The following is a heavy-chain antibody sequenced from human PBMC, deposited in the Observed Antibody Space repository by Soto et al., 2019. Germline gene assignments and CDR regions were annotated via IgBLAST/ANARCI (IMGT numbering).Heavy chain of an antibody. D-gene: IGHD3-3*01. V-gene: IGHV4-4*02. Sequence: LFLTCAVSCGSISSSNWWSWVRQPPGKGLEWIGEIYHSGSTNYNPSLKSRVTISVDKSKNQFSLKLSSVTAADTAVYYCARVRGKYDFWSGYYFDYWGQGTLVTVSS. CDR3: ARVRGKYDFWSGYYFDY. J-gene: IGHJ4*02. CDR1: CGSISSSNW. CDR2: IYHSGST.